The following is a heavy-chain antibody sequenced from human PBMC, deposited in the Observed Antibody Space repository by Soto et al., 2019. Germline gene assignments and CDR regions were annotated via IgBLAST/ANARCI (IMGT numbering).Heavy chain of an antibody. J-gene: IGHJ5*02. Sequence: EVQLVESGGGLVQPGGSLKLSCAASGFAFSGSPIHWVRQASGKGLEWVGRIKNNFNNYASAYSASVKGRFTIYRDDSKNAAYLQINSLKTEDTADYYCTGHVIVGPADWFDAWGQGTLVTVSS. D-gene: IGHD1-26*01. CDR3: TGHVIVGPADWFDA. V-gene: IGHV3-73*02. CDR2: IKNNFNNYAS. CDR1: GFAFSGSP.